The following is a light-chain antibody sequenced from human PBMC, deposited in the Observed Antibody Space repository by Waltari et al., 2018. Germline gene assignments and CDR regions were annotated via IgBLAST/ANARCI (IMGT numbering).Light chain of an antibody. CDR2: SNK. Sequence: QSVLTQAPSASGTPGQRVTISCSGSSSNIGTNIVNWYQQLPGAAPKVLIYSNKPRPSGVPDRFSGSKSGTSASLAISGLQSEDEGDYYCEAWDDSLSGWVFGGGTKLTVL. V-gene: IGLV1-44*01. CDR3: EAWDDSLSGWV. CDR1: SSNIGTNI. J-gene: IGLJ3*02.